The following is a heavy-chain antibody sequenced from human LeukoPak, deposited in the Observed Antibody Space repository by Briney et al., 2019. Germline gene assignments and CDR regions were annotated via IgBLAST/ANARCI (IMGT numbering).Heavy chain of an antibody. CDR3: ARDSGTYSVDY. CDR2: IWYDGSNK. D-gene: IGHD1-26*01. V-gene: IGHV3-33*01. CDR1: GFTFSNYG. Sequence: PGGSLRLSCAATGFTFSNYGMHWVRQAPGKGLEWVAVIWYDGSNKYYADSVKGRVTISRDNSKNTLFLQMNSLRAEDTAVYYCARDSGTYSVDYWGQGTLVTVSS. J-gene: IGHJ4*02.